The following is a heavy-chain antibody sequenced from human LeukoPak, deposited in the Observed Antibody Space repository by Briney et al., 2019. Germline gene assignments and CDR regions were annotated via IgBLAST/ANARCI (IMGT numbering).Heavy chain of an antibody. J-gene: IGHJ3*02. V-gene: IGHV3-7*03. D-gene: IGHD1-26*01. CDR1: GFTFSSYW. Sequence: GGSLRLSCAASGFTFSSYWMSWVRQAPGKGLEWVANIKQDGSEKYYVDSVKGRFTISRDNAKDSLYLQMSSLRAEDTGMYYCAVLSGRTPGAAYDIWGQGTMVSVSS. CDR3: AVLSGRTPGAAYDI. CDR2: IKQDGSEK.